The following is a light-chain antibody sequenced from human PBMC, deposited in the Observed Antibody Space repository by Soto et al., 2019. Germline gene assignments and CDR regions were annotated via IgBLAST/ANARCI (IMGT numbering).Light chain of an antibody. V-gene: IGLV2-14*01. CDR2: DVS. Sequence: QSVLTQPASVSGSPGQSITISCTGTSSDVGGYNYVSWYQQHPGKAPKLMIYDVSNRPSGVSNRFSGSKSANTASLTISGLQAEDEADYYCSSHTSSSTSYFLGPGTKLTVL. CDR1: SSDVGGYNY. J-gene: IGLJ1*01. CDR3: SSHTSSSTSYF.